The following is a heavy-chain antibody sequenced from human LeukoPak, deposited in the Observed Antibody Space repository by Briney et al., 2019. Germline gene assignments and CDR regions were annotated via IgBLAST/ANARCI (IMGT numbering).Heavy chain of an antibody. J-gene: IGHJ4*02. D-gene: IGHD3-3*01. CDR1: GGSISSSSYY. CDR2: IYYSGST. V-gene: IGHV4-39*01. CDR3: AMAYYDFWSGYPHPY. Sequence: PSETLSLTCTVSGGSISSSSYYWAWIRQPPGKGLEWIGSIYYSGSTYYNPSLKSRVTISVDTSKNQFSLKLSSVTAAETAVYYCAMAYYDFWSGYPHPYWGQGTLVTVSS.